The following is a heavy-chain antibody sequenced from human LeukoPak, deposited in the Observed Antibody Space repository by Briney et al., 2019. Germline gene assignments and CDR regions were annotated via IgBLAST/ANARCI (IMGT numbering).Heavy chain of an antibody. Sequence: SVEVSCKASGGTFSSYAISWVRQAPGQGLEWMGRIIPILGIANYAQKFQGRVTITADKSTSTAYMELSSLRSEDTVVYYCARDTIVVPASGDAFDIWGQGTMVTVSS. V-gene: IGHV1-69*04. D-gene: IGHD2-2*01. J-gene: IGHJ3*02. CDR3: ARDTIVVPASGDAFDI. CDR2: IIPILGIA. CDR1: GGTFSSYA.